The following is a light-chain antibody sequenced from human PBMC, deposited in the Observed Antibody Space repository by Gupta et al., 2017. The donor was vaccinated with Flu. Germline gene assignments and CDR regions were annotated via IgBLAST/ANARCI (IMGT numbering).Light chain of an antibody. V-gene: IGLV1-51*01. CDR3: GTWDSSRRASYV. J-gene: IGLJ1*01. CDR1: SSNIGNNY. Sequence: QSVLTQPPSVSAAPGPTVTFHCSGGSSNIGNNYVSWYQQLPGTAPKLLIYDNNKRPSGIPDRFSCSKSGTSATLGSTGLQTGDEADYYCGTWDSSRRASYVFGTGTKVTVL. CDR2: DNN.